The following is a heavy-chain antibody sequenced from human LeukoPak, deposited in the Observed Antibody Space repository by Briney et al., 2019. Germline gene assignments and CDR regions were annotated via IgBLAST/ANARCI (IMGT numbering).Heavy chain of an antibody. D-gene: IGHD3-22*01. CDR1: GYTFTNYW. CDR2: IYPGDSDT. J-gene: IGHJ3*02. V-gene: IGHV5-51*01. CDR3: ASLRDYYDDAGDHRSDTFEI. Sequence: GESLKISCNGFGYTFTNYWTGWVRQPPGKGLEWMGIIYPGDSDTRYSPSFQGQVTISADKSITTAYLQWSSLRASDTAMYYCASLRDYYDDAGDHRSDTFEIWGQGTMVTVSS.